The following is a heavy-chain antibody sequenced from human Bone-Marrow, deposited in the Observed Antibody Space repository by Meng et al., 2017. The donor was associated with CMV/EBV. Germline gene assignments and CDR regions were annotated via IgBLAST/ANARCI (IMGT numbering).Heavy chain of an antibody. Sequence: GESLKISCAASGFTFSSYWMSWVRQAPGKGLEWVGNIKQDGSEKYHVDSVKGRFTISRDNAKKSLYLQMNSLTAEDTAVYYCAKDGEYQLLLNYDFWSGTLDVWGQGTTVTVSS. CDR2: IKQDGSEK. CDR3: AKDGEYQLLLNYDFWSGTLDV. J-gene: IGHJ6*02. V-gene: IGHV3-7*01. D-gene: IGHD3-3*01. CDR1: GFTFSSYW.